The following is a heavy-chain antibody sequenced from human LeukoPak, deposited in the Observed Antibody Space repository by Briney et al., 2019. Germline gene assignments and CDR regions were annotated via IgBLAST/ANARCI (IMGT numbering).Heavy chain of an antibody. CDR3: VKDYYVSVAIRYFQH. D-gene: IGHD2-2*02. CDR1: GFSFSTYG. J-gene: IGHJ1*01. CDR2: IRSDGSNK. V-gene: IGHV3-30*02. Sequence: GGSLRLSCAASGFSFSTYGMHWVRQAPGKGLEWVAFIRSDGSNKNYADSVKGRFTISRDNSKNTLYLQMTSLRTEDTAVYYCVKDYYVSVAIRYFQHWGQGTLVTVSS.